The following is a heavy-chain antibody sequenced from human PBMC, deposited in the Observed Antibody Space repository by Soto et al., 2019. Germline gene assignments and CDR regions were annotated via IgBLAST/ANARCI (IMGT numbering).Heavy chain of an antibody. CDR3: ARGAGYSGIWSI. CDR2: IYYSGST. V-gene: IGHV4-59*01. CDR1: GGSISSYY. D-gene: IGHD6-13*01. J-gene: IGHJ3*02. Sequence: SETLSLTCTVSGGSISSYYWSWIRQPPGKGLEWIGDIYYSGSTNYNPSLKSRVTISVDTSKNQFSLKLSSVTAADTAVYYCARGAGYSGIWSIWGQGTMVTVSS.